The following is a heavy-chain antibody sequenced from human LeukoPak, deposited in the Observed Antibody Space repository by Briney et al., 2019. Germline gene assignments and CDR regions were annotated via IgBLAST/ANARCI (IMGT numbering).Heavy chain of an antibody. D-gene: IGHD5-24*01. V-gene: IGHV3-23*01. CDR2: ISGSGGTT. J-gene: IGHJ4*02. CDR3: ARGSRTIELGDDY. CDR1: GFTFNIYA. Sequence: GGSLRLSCAASGFTFNIYAMNWVRQTPGKGLDWVSSISGSGGTTYYADSVKGRFTISRDNSKNTMYLQMNSLRAEDTAVYYCARGSRTIELGDDYWGQGTLVTVSS.